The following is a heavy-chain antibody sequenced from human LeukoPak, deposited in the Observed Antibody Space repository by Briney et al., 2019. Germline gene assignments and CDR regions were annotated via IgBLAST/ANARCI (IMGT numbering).Heavy chain of an antibody. CDR2: IYYSGST. CDR3: ASYYYDSSGYQPLNYFDY. CDR1: GGSISSSSYY. V-gene: IGHV4-39*01. D-gene: IGHD3-22*01. Sequence: PSETLSLTCTVSGGSISSSSYYWGWIRQPPGKGLEWIGSIYYSGSTYYNPSLKSRVTISVDTSKNQFSLKLSSVTATDTAVYYCASYYYDSSGYQPLNYFDYWGQGTLVTVSS. J-gene: IGHJ4*02.